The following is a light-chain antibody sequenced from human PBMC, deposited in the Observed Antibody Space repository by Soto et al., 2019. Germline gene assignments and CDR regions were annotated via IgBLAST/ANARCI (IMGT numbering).Light chain of an antibody. CDR1: SSDVGGYNH. J-gene: IGLJ1*01. V-gene: IGLV2-14*03. Sequence: QSALTQPPSLSGSPGQSINISCPGTSSDVGGYNHVSRSQPPPGKAPKSIIFDVSNRPSGVSNPFPGSKSGNTASLTISGLQPEDEADYYCSSYTTSNTRQIVFGTGTKVTVL. CDR3: SSYTTSNTRQIV. CDR2: DVS.